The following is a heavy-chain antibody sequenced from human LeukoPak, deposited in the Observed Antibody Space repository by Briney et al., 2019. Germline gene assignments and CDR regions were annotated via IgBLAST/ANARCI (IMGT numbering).Heavy chain of an antibody. J-gene: IGHJ5*02. Sequence: PGGSLRLSCTASGFTFSNFWMGWVRQAPGKGLEWVANIKQDETEKFYLGSVKGRFTISRDNAKNSLYLQMNSLRAEDTAVYYCARDRWNYYSGTYAFDPWGQGTLVTVSS. CDR2: IKQDETEK. V-gene: IGHV3-7*03. CDR3: ARDRWNYYSGTYAFDP. CDR1: GFTFSNFW. D-gene: IGHD3-10*01.